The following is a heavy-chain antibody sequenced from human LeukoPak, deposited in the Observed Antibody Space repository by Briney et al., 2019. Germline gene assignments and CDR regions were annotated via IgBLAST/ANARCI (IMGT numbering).Heavy chain of an antibody. J-gene: IGHJ4*02. V-gene: IGHV3-23*01. CDR2: ISGSGISR. D-gene: IGHD5-12*01. Sequence: PGGSLRLSCAASGFTFSNYAMIWVRQAPGKGLAWVSAISGSGISRYYADSVKGRFTISRDNSKNMLYLQMNSLRAEDTAVYYCARDSFGYDFDYWGQGTLVTVSS. CDR3: ARDSFGYDFDY. CDR1: GFTFSNYA.